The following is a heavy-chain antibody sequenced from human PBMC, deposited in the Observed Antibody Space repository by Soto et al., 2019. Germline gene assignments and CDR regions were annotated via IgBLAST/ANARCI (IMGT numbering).Heavy chain of an antibody. Sequence: PSQTLSLTCAISGDSVSSNSAAWNWIRQSPSRGLEWLGRTYYRSRWYNDYAVSVKSRITVTPDTSKNQFSLHLNSVTPEDTAVYYCARHAAYDSVWGKSDGSDYWGQGTLVTVSS. D-gene: IGHD3-16*01. V-gene: IGHV6-1*01. CDR2: TYYRSRWYN. CDR3: ARHAAYDSVWGKSDGSDY. CDR1: GDSVSSNSAA. J-gene: IGHJ4*02.